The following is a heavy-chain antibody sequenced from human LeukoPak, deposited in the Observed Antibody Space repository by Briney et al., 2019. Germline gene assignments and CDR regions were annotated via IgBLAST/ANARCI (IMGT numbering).Heavy chain of an antibody. CDR1: GFTFSNYA. CDR3: AKEFFLSIVSVVTTSDY. CDR2: ISGSGGST. D-gene: IGHD6-13*01. V-gene: IGHV3-23*01. J-gene: IGHJ4*02. Sequence: GGSLRLSCAASGFTFSNYAMSWVRQAPGKGLEWVSVISGSGGSTYYAHSVKGRFTISRENSKNTVYLQMKSLRAEDTAVYYCAKEFFLSIVSVVTTSDYWGQGTLVTVSS.